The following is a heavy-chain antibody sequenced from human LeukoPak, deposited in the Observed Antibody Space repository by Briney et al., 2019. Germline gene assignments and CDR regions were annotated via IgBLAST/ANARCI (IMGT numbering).Heavy chain of an antibody. CDR3: ARPSYFGDYRHAFDV. CDR1: GDSISSYY. D-gene: IGHD3-10*01. V-gene: IGHV4-59*08. Sequence: KPSETLSLTCTVSGDSISSYYWNWIRQPPGKGLEWIGNIHYSGTTNYNSSLKSRVTISLDTSTNQFSLNLISLTVADTAVYYCARPSYFGDYRHAFDVWGQGTMVTVSS. J-gene: IGHJ3*01. CDR2: IHYSGTT.